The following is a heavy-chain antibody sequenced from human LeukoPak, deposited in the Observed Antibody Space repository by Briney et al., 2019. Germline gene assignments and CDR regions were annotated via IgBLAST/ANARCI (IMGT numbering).Heavy chain of an antibody. V-gene: IGHV3-53*01. D-gene: IGHD1-14*01. CDR2: IHDAGST. J-gene: IGHJ4*02. CDR1: GFTVSSNY. CDR3: ARTHPTGYFDY. Sequence: GKPLRLSCAASGFTVSSNYMSWVRQAPGKGLEWVSVIHDAGSTNYADSVQGRFTVSRDNSKNTLYLQMNSLRAGDTAVYYCARTHPTGYFDYWGQGALVTVSS.